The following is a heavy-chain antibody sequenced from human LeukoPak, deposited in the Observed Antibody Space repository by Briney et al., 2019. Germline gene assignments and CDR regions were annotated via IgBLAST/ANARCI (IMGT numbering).Heavy chain of an antibody. CDR2: INHSGST. J-gene: IGHJ5*02. CDR3: ARDGRGYCDSSGCSTYNWFDP. Sequence: SETLSLTCAVYGGSFSGYYWSWIRQPPGKGLEWIGEINHSGSTNYNPSRKSRVTISVDTSKNQFSLSLSSVTAADTAVYYCARDGRGYCDSSGCSTYNWFDPWGQGTLVTVSS. V-gene: IGHV4-34*01. D-gene: IGHD2-2*01. CDR1: GGSFSGYY.